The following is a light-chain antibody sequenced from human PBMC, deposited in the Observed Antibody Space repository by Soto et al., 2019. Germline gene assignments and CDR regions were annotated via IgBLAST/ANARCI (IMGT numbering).Light chain of an antibody. CDR3: QQRSSWPLT. V-gene: IGKV3-11*01. CDR2: DAS. J-gene: IGKJ4*01. Sequence: EIVLTQSPATLSLSPGERATLSCRASQSVRSYLAWYRQKPGQAPRLLIYDASNRATGIPARFSGSGSATDFTLTISSLEPEAFAVYYCQQRSSWPLTLGGGTKVEIK. CDR1: QSVRSY.